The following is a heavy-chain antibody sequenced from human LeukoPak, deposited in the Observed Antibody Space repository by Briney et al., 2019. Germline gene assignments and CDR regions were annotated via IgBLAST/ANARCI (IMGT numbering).Heavy chain of an antibody. CDR3: AREPHSMKYYYGSGSLAGILDV. J-gene: IGHJ6*04. D-gene: IGHD3-10*01. Sequence: PSGTLSLTCTVSGGSISSYYWSRIRQPPGKGLEWIGYIYYSGSTNYNPSLKSRVTISVDTSKNQFSLKLSSVTAADTAVYYCAREPHSMKYYYGSGSLAGILDVWGKGTTVTVSS. V-gene: IGHV4-59*01. CDR1: GGSISSYY. CDR2: IYYSGST.